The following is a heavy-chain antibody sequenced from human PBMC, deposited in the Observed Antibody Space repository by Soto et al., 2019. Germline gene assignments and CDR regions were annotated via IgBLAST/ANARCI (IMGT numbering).Heavy chain of an antibody. CDR3: ARGPTWAGNVDY. J-gene: IGHJ4*02. D-gene: IGHD1-1*01. Sequence: QVQLVQSGAEVKKPGASVKVSCKASGYTFTSYDINWVRQATGQGLEWMGWMNPNSGNTGYAQKFQGRVTMTRNTSNSTPYMELRSLRSEDTAVYYCARGPTWAGNVDYWGQGTLVTVSS. V-gene: IGHV1-8*01. CDR1: GYTFTSYD. CDR2: MNPNSGNT.